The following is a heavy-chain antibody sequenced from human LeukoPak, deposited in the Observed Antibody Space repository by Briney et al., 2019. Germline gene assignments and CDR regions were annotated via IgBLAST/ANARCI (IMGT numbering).Heavy chain of an antibody. Sequence: ASVKVSCKASGYTFTSYGISWVRQAPGPGLEWMGWISAYNGNTNYAQKLQGRVTMTPDTSTSTAYMELRSLRSDDTAVYYCARDPAGRGIVATPPSYWGQGTLVTVSS. CDR1: GYTFTSYG. J-gene: IGHJ4*02. V-gene: IGHV1-18*01. CDR3: ARDPAGRGIVATPPSY. D-gene: IGHD5-12*01. CDR2: ISAYNGNT.